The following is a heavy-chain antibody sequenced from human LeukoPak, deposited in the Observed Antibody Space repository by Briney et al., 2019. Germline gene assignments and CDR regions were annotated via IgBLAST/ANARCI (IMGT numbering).Heavy chain of an antibody. CDR3: ARDLGYSGSYGGWFDP. CDR1: GFTFSSYW. D-gene: IGHD1-26*01. Sequence: GGSLRLSCAASGFTFSSYWMTWVRQAPGQGLEWMGGIIPIFGTANYAQKFQGRVTITADESTSTAYMELSSLRSEDTAVYYCARDLGYSGSYGGWFDPWGQGTLVTVSS. CDR2: IIPIFGTA. V-gene: IGHV1-69*01. J-gene: IGHJ5*02.